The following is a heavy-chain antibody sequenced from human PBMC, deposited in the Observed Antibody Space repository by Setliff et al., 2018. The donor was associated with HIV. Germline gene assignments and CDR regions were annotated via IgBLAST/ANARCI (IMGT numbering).Heavy chain of an antibody. J-gene: IGHJ6*03. V-gene: IGHV1-18*01. CDR2: ISTYNGNT. CDR3: ARRVHLTVPAHYYYYYMDV. D-gene: IGHD2-2*01. Sequence: ASVKVSCKASGYTFSTYAISWVRQAPGQGLEWMGWISTYNGNTNYAQKLQGRVTMTTDTSTSTAYMELRSLRSDDTAVYYCARRVHLTVPAHYYYYYMDVWGKGTTVTVSS. CDR1: GYTFSTYA.